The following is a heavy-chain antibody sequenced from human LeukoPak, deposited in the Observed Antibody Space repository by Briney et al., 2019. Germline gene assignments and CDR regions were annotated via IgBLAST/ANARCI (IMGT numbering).Heavy chain of an antibody. J-gene: IGHJ4*02. D-gene: IGHD1-26*01. CDR2: IKEDGSEK. V-gene: IGHV3-7*03. Sequence: GGSLRLSCAASGFTFSSHSMNWVRQAPGKGLEWVANIKEDGSEKYYVDSVKGRFTISRDNAKNSLCLQMNSLRAEDTAIYYCVRSGGYWGQGTLVTVSS. CDR3: VRSGGY. CDR1: GFTFSSHS.